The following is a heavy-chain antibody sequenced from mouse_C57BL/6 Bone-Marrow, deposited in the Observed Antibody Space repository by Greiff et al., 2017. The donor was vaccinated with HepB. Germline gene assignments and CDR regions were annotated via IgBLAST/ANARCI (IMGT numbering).Heavy chain of an antibody. Sequence: EVQLQQSGAELVRPGASVKLSCTASGFNIKDDYMHWVKQRPEQGLEWIGWIDPENGDTEYASKFQGKATITADTSSNTAYLQLSSLTSEDTAVYCCTTTVGYYYAMDYWGQGTSVTVSS. CDR1: GFNIKDDY. V-gene: IGHV14-4*01. CDR3: TTTVGYYYAMDY. J-gene: IGHJ4*01. D-gene: IGHD1-1*01. CDR2: IDPENGDT.